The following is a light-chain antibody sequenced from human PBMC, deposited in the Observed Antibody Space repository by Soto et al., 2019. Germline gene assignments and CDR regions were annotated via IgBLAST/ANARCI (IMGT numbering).Light chain of an antibody. Sequence: QSALTQPASVSGSPGQSITISCTGTSSDVGSHNFVSWYQQRPGKAPKLMIFEVTKRPSGVSNRFSASKSGNTASLTISGVQPEDETDYYCCSYAGSTTWVFGGGTKVTVL. V-gene: IGLV2-23*02. CDR2: EVT. CDR3: CSYAGSTTWV. CDR1: SSDVGSHNF. J-gene: IGLJ3*02.